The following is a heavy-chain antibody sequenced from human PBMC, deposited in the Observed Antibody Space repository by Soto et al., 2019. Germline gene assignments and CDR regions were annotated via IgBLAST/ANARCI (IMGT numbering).Heavy chain of an antibody. J-gene: IGHJ4*02. CDR2: IYPGDSDT. Sequence: PGESLKISCKASGSTFSRNWIGWVRQMPGKGLEWMGIIYPGDSDTRYSPSFQGQVTISADKSISTAYLQWSSLKASDTAMYYCARSYYYDSSGTPDYRGQGTLVPSPQ. D-gene: IGHD3-22*01. V-gene: IGHV5-51*01. CDR1: GSTFSRNW. CDR3: ARSYYYDSSGTPDY.